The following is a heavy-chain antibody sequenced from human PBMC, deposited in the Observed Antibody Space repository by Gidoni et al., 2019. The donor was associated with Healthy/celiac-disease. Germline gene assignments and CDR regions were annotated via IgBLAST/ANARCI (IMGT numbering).Heavy chain of an antibody. V-gene: IGHV1-2*04. CDR3: ARDQGDYYIGLDY. J-gene: IGHJ4*02. CDR1: GSPFTGYY. D-gene: IGHD3-22*01. CDR2: INPNSGGT. Sequence: QVQLVQSGAEVKKPGASVKVSCKASGSPFTGYYMHWVRQAPGQGLEWMGWINPNSGGTNYAQKFQGWVTMTRDTSISTAYMELSRLRSDDTAVYYCARDQGDYYIGLDYWGQGTLVTVSS.